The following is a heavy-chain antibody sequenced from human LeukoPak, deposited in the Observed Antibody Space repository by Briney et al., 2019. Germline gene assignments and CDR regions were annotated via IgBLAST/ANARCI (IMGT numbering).Heavy chain of an antibody. CDR1: GYTFTSYY. D-gene: IGHD3-9*01. J-gene: IGHJ5*02. CDR3: ARETTYYDILTGSFDP. V-gene: IGHV1-46*01. Sequence: ASVKVSCKASGYTFTSYYMHWVRQAPGQGLEWMGRINPSGGSTSYAQKFQGRVTMTRDMSTSTVYMELSSLRSEDTAVYYCARETTYYDILTGSFDPWGQGTLVTVSS. CDR2: INPSGGST.